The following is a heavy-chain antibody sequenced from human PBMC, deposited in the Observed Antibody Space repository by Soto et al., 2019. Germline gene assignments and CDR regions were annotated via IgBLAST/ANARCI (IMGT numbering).Heavy chain of an antibody. CDR1: GDAISNYY. Sequence: PSETLSLTCSASGDAISNYYWSWIRQTPGKGLEWIGCVHDSGSTDYNPSLKGRVTMSLHTSKSQFSLNLSSVTAADSATYYCARGTRALITSFFAYWGQGIPVTVSS. D-gene: IGHD1-20*01. J-gene: IGHJ4*02. V-gene: IGHV4-59*01. CDR2: VHDSGST. CDR3: ARGTRALITSFFAY.